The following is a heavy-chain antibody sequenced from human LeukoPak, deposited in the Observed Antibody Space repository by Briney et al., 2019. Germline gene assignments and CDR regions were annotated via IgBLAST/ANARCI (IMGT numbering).Heavy chain of an antibody. CDR2: IIPIFGTA. CDR3: ARAVRSVVVVAAKYYYYMDV. J-gene: IGHJ6*03. D-gene: IGHD2-15*01. V-gene: IGHV1-69*13. CDR1: GGTFSSYA. Sequence: ASVTVSCKASGGTFSSYAISWVRQAPGQGLEWMGGIIPIFGTANYAQKFQGRVTITADESTSTAYMELSSLRSEDTAVYYCARAVRSVVVVAAKYYYYMDVWGKGTTVTISS.